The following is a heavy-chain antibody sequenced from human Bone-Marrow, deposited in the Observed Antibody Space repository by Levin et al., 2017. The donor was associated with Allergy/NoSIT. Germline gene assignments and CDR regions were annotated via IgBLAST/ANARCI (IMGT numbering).Heavy chain of an antibody. CDR2: IIPLFGSP. CDR3: ARDGGNVDARIGNYHYSGLDV. D-gene: IGHD3-16*01. V-gene: IGHV1-69*13. J-gene: IGHJ6*02. Sequence: SVKVSCKASGSTFTNYAFVWVRQAPGRGLEWMGGIIPLFGSPDYAPSFQGRVTITADESTSTVYMDLRSLTSADTARYFCARDGGNVDARIGNYHYSGLDVWGQGTTVTVSS. CDR1: GSTFTNYA.